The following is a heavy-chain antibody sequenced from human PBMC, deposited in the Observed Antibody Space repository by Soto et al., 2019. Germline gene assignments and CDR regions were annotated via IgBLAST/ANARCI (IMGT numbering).Heavy chain of an antibody. CDR2: IYYSGST. J-gene: IGHJ6*03. D-gene: IGHD2-2*01. CDR3: ARHRLPLGVVPAADYYYYYMDV. Sequence: SETLSLTCTVSGGSISSSSYYWGWIRQPPGKGLEWIGSIYYSGSTYYNPSLKSRVTISVDTSKNQFSLKLSSVTAADTAVYYCARHRLPLGVVPAADYYYYYMDVWGKGTTVTVSS. CDR1: GGSISSSSYY. V-gene: IGHV4-39*01.